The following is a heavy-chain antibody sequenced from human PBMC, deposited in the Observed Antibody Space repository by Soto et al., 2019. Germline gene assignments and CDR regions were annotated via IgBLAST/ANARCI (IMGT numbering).Heavy chain of an antibody. J-gene: IGHJ4*02. CDR2: ISFSSDSI. V-gene: IGHV3-48*01. CDR3: ARHYGSGSFDY. CDR1: GFNFSSYK. Sequence: GGSLRLSCSASGFNFSSYKMNWVRQAPGKGLEWVSYISFSSDSIYYADSVKGRFTISRDNAKNSLYLQMNSLRAEDTAVYYCARHYGSGSFDYWGQGTLVTVSS. D-gene: IGHD3-10*01.